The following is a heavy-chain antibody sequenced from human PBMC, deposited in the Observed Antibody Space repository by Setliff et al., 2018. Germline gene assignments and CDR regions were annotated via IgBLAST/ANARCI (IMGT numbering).Heavy chain of an antibody. Sequence: PSEPLSLTCAVYDGSFSDYYWSWIRQPPGKGLEWIGEINHYGSTKYKSSLKSRVTISVDTSKNQFSLKLNSVTAADTAVYYCARRWNFGPYGSGIHDGFDMWGQGTMVTVSS. CDR3: ARRWNFGPYGSGIHDGFDM. CDR1: DGSFSDYY. CDR2: INHYGST. J-gene: IGHJ3*02. V-gene: IGHV4-34*01. D-gene: IGHD3-10*01.